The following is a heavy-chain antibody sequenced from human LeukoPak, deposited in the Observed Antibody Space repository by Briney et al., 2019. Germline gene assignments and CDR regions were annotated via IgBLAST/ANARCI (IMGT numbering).Heavy chain of an antibody. Sequence: ASVKVSCKASGYTFSGYAIHWVRQAPGQRFEWMGWIDADNGDTRYSQKFQGRVTMTTDTSTSTAYMELRSLRSDDTAVYYCARDHRWSGGIDYWGQGTLVTVSS. D-gene: IGHD3-10*01. CDR2: IDADNGDT. V-gene: IGHV1-3*01. CDR1: GYTFSGYA. J-gene: IGHJ4*02. CDR3: ARDHRWSGGIDY.